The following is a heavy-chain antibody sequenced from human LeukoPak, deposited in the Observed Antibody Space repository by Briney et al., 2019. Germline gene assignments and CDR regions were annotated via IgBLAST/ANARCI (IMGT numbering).Heavy chain of an antibody. CDR1: GFPFSSYA. D-gene: IGHD1-7*01. Sequence: GGSLRLSCAGSGFPFSSYAMSWVRQAPGKGLEWVSVITGSGGTTYYADSVKGRFTISRDNSKNTLYLQMNSLRAEDTAVYYCARGTKYGMDVWGQGTTVTVSS. CDR2: ITGSGGTT. CDR3: ARGTKYGMDV. V-gene: IGHV3-23*01. J-gene: IGHJ6*02.